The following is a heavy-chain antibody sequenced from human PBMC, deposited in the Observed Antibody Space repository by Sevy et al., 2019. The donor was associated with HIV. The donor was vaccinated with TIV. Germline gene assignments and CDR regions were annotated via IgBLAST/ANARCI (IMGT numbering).Heavy chain of an antibody. Sequence: GGSLRLSCAASGFTFSSYEMNWVRQAPGKGLEWVSYISSSGSTIYYADSVKGRFTISRDNAKNSLYLQMNSLRAEDTAVYYCAVTSPYYGPGDWGQGTLVTVSS. J-gene: IGHJ4*02. V-gene: IGHV3-48*03. D-gene: IGHD3-10*01. CDR1: GFTFSSYE. CDR2: ISSSGSTI. CDR3: AVTSPYYGPGD.